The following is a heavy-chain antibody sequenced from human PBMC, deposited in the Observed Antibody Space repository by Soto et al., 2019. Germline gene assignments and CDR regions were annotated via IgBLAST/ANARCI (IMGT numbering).Heavy chain of an antibody. V-gene: IGHV3-15*01. J-gene: IGHJ4*02. CDR3: TTVRGEGSGDADT. D-gene: IGHD2-15*01. CDR2: IKSKTDGGSI. CDR1: RLSLTDVW. Sequence: EVQLVESGGGLVQPGESLTLSCVASRLSLTDVWMSWVRQAPGKGLEWVGRIKSKTDGGSIGYGASVRGRFTISRDESKNTLYLQMNSLKTEDTGLYYCTTVRGEGSGDADTWGRGALVTVSS.